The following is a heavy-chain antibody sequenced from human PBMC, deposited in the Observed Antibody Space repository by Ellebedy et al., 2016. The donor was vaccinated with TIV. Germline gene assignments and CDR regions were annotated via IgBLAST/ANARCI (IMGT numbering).Heavy chain of an antibody. Sequence: PGGSLRLSCTASGFTFSSHWMHWVRQAPGKGLVWVSRISSDGSSTTYADSVKGRFTISRDNAKNTLYLQMNSLRAEDTAVYYCARAGSSGWEAYFDLWGRGTLVTVSS. J-gene: IGHJ2*01. CDR2: ISSDGSST. D-gene: IGHD6-19*01. CDR3: ARAGSSGWEAYFDL. CDR1: GFTFSSHW. V-gene: IGHV3-74*01.